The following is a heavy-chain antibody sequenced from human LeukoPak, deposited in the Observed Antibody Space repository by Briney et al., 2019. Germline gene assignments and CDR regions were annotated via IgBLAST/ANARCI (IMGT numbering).Heavy chain of an antibody. CDR3: AREGVFSSGFGY. V-gene: IGHV3-23*01. J-gene: IGHJ4*02. Sequence: GGSLRLSCAASGLTFSSYAMTWVRQAPGKGLEWVSTVSGSAGSTYYADSVKGRFTISRDNSKNTLYLQMNSLRTEDTAVYYCAREGVFSSGFGYWGQGTLVTVSS. D-gene: IGHD6-19*01. CDR1: GLTFSSYA. CDR2: VSGSAGST.